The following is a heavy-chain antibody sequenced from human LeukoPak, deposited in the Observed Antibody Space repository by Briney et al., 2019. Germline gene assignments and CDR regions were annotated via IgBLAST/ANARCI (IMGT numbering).Heavy chain of an antibody. CDR2: ISRNSSAYT. Sequence: GGYLRRSCSASGFTFSTYDRYWVRPGPGKGRECVASISRNSSAYTYYAASVKGRFTISRDTSRSTLYLQMNGLRAEDTAVYYCSKKGQNGDYGKPDWGQGTLVTVSS. CDR1: GFTFSTYD. V-gene: IGHV3-23*01. D-gene: IGHD4-17*01. J-gene: IGHJ4*02. CDR3: SKKGQNGDYGKPD.